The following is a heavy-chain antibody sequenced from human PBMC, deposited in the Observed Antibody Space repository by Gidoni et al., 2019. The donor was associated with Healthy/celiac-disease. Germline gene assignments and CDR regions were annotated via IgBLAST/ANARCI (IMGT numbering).Heavy chain of an antibody. CDR1: GFTFSSYG. V-gene: IGHV3-30*02. J-gene: IGHJ4*02. D-gene: IGHD2-21*02. CDR3: ANVVTAIPGGY. CDR2: IRYDGSNK. Sequence: QVQLVESGGGVVQPGGSLRLSCAASGFTFSSYGMHWVRQAPGKGLEWVAFIRYDGSNKYYADSVKGRFTISRDNSKNTLYLQMNSLRAEDTAVYYCANVVTAIPGGYWGQGTLVTVSS.